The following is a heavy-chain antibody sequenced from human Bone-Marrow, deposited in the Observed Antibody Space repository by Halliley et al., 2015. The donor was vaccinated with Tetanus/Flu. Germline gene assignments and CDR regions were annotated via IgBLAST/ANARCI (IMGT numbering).Heavy chain of an antibody. D-gene: IGHD3-16*01. CDR2: ISYDGNNK. CDR1: GFALSNYG. CDR3: TKTLSPGHSEYVFYFYDMDV. V-gene: IGHV3-30*18. J-gene: IGHJ6*02. Sequence: SGFALSNYGMHWVRQAPGKGLEWEATISYDGNNKNYADSVKGRFTISRDNSKNTLYLQMNSLRAEDTAVYYCTKTLSPGHSEYVFYFYDMDVWGQGTTVTVSS.